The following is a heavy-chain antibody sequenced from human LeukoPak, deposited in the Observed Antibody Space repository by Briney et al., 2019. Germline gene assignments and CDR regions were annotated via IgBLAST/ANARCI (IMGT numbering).Heavy chain of an antibody. CDR1: GGSFSGYY. J-gene: IGHJ6*03. CDR3: ARADSGSRGYYYMDV. V-gene: IGHV4-34*01. D-gene: IGHD1-26*01. Sequence: PSETLSLTCAVYGGSFSGYYWSWIRQPPGKGLEWIGEINHSGSTNYNPSLKSRVTISVDTSKNQFSLKLSSVTAADTAVYYCARADSGSRGYYYMDVWGKGTTVTVSS. CDR2: INHSGST.